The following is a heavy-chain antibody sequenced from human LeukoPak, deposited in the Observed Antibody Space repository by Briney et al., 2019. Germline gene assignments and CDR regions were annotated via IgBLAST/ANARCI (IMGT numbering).Heavy chain of an antibody. D-gene: IGHD1/OR15-1a*01. Sequence: SKTLSLTCAVSGGSISSYYWSWIRQSPGKGLEWIAYIYHSGNTNYNPSFKSRVTISVDTSKNQFSLKLTSVAAADTAIYYCARQPSGTAAFDIWGQGTMVTVSS. CDR1: GGSISSYY. CDR2: IYHSGNT. V-gene: IGHV4-59*08. J-gene: IGHJ3*02. CDR3: ARQPSGTAAFDI.